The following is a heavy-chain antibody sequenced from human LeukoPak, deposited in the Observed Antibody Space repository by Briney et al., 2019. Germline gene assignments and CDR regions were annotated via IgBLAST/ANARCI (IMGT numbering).Heavy chain of an antibody. J-gene: IGHJ4*02. V-gene: IGHV3-20*04. D-gene: IGHD1-26*01. CDR3: ARHSSVGATFYFDY. CDR1: GFTFDDYG. Sequence: GGSLRLSCAASGFTFDDYGMSWVRQAPGKGLGWVASNNWNGGSTGYADSVKGRFTISRDNAKNSLYLQMNSLRAEDTALYYCARHSSVGATFYFDYWGQGTLVTVSS. CDR2: NNWNGGST.